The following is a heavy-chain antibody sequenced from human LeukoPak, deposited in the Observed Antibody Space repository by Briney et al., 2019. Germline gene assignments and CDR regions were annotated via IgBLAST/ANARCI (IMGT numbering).Heavy chain of an antibody. CDR1: GYTFSSYW. CDR2: INSDGSST. CDR3: ARSYSSGYYCVGY. D-gene: IGHD3-22*01. J-gene: IGHJ4*02. Sequence: PGGSLRLSCAASGYTFSSYWMHWVRQAPGKGLVWVSRINSDGSSTDYADSVKGRFTISRGNAKNTLYLQMNSLRAEDTAVYYCARSYSSGYYCVGYWGQGTLVTVSS. V-gene: IGHV3-74*01.